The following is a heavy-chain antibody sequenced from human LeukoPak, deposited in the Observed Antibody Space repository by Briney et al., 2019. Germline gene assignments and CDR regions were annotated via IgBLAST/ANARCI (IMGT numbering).Heavy chain of an antibody. V-gene: IGHV3-48*03. CDR3: ARGDYYDSSGCYDY. Sequence: GGSLRLSCEASGFSFSSYEMNWVRQAPGKGLEWVSYISSSGSTIYYADSMKGRFTISRDNAKNSLYLQMNSLRAEDTAVYYCARGDYYDSSGCYDYWGQGTLVTVSS. CDR2: ISSSGSTI. J-gene: IGHJ4*02. CDR1: GFSFSSYE. D-gene: IGHD3-22*01.